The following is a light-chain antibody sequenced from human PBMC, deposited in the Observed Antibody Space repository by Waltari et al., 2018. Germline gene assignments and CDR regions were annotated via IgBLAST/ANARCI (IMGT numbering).Light chain of an antibody. CDR3: LQYNDTPYN. CDR1: QSISTW. CDR2: KTS. V-gene: IGKV1-5*03. J-gene: IGKJ2*01. Sequence: DIQMTQSPSPLSASVGDTVTITCRASQSISTWLDWYQQKPAKAPKLLVYKTSNLQSGVPSRFSGSGSGTEFTLTISSLQPEDFATYYCLQYNDTPYNFGQGTKLEIK.